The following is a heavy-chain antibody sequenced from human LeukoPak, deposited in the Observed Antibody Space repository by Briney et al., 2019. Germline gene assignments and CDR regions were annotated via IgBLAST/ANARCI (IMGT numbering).Heavy chain of an antibody. J-gene: IGHJ4*02. Sequence: GGSLRLSCAASGFTLSSYSMNWVRQAPGKGLEWVSSISSSSSYIYYADSVKGRFTISRDNDKNSLYLQMNSLRAEDTAVYYCARSFDSKKGEELDYWGQGTLVTVSS. D-gene: IGHD1-1*01. CDR1: GFTLSSYS. V-gene: IGHV3-21*01. CDR3: ARSFDSKKGEELDY. CDR2: ISSSSSYI.